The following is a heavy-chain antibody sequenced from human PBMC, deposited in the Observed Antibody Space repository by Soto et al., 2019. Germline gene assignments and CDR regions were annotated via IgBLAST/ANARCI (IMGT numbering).Heavy chain of an antibody. Sequence: EVQRVESGGGLIQPGGSLRLSCAASGFTVSSNCMSWVRQAPGKGLEWVSVIYSGGSTYYADSVKGRFTISRDNSKNTLYLQMNSLRAEDTAVYYCAIDRVESGYPEYFQHWGQGSLVTVSS. D-gene: IGHD3-22*01. J-gene: IGHJ1*01. CDR3: AIDRVESGYPEYFQH. CDR2: IYSGGST. V-gene: IGHV3-53*01. CDR1: GFTVSSNC.